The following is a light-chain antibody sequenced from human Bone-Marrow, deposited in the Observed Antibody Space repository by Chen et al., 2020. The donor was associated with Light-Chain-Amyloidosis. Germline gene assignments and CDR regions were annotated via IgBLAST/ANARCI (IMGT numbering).Light chain of an antibody. J-gene: IGKJ3*01. Sequence: EIVLTQSPATLSLSPGVRATLSCRASQSVRNYLAWYQQKPGQAPRLLIYDASTRATGIPARISGSGSGTDIPLTIDSLYPEDLAGYYGQQRSSWPITFGPGTRVDIK. CDR2: DAS. CDR1: QSVRNY. CDR3: QQRSSWPIT. V-gene: IGKV3-11*01.